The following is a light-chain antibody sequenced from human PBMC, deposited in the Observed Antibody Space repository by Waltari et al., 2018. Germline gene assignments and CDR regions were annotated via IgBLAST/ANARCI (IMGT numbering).Light chain of an antibody. CDR3: QKYGTLPAT. J-gene: IGKJ1*01. CDR2: DAS. CDR1: QSVSTY. Sequence: EIVLTQSPGTLSLSLGQRATLSCRASQSVSTYLAWYQQKPGQAPRLLIYDASTRATGIPDRFSGSGSGTDFSLTISRLESEDFAVYYCQKYGTLPATFGQGTKVEI. V-gene: IGKV3-20*01.